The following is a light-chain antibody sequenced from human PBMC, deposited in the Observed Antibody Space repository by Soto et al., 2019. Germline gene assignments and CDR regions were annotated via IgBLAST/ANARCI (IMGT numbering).Light chain of an antibody. J-gene: IGLJ1*01. CDR2: EVS. Sequence: QSVLTQPASVSGSPGQSITISCTGTSSDVGGYNYVSWYQQHPGKAPKLMIYEVSNRPSGVSNRFSGSKSGNTASLTISGVQAEDEADYYCSSYTSSSPLCVFGTGTKVTVL. V-gene: IGLV2-14*01. CDR1: SSDVGGYNY. CDR3: SSYTSSSPLCV.